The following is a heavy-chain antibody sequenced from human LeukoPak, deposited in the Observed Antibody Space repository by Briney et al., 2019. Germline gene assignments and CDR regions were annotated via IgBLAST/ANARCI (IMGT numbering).Heavy chain of an antibody. V-gene: IGHV1-2*02. CDR1: GYTFTGYY. J-gene: IGHJ4*02. D-gene: IGHD6-19*01. CDR2: INPNSGGT. CDR3: ARDVAVAGYKFDY. Sequence: GASVKVSCKASGYTFTGYYMHWVRQAPGQGLEWMGWINPNSGGTNYAQKFRGRVTMTRDTSISTAYMELSRLRSDDTAVYYCARDVAVAGYKFDYWGQGTLVTVSS.